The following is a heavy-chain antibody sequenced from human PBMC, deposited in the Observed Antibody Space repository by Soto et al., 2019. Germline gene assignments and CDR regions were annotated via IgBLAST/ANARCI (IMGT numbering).Heavy chain of an antibody. V-gene: IGHV3-74*01. Sequence: PGGSLRLSCAASEFSISTFWMHWVRQAPGKGLVWVSRINGDETITEYADFVKGRFTVSRDNAKNTVDLQMNSLRAEDTALYYCARGYDLWSGYYRPPGMVLWGQGTAVTVFS. J-gene: IGHJ6*02. CDR1: EFSISTFW. D-gene: IGHD3-3*01. CDR2: INGDETIT. CDR3: ARGYDLWSGYYRPPGMVL.